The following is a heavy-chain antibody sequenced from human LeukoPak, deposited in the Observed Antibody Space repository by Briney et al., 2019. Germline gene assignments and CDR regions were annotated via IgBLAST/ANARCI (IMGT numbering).Heavy chain of an antibody. D-gene: IGHD4-17*01. Sequence: SETLSLTCTVSGVSVSSGSYYWSWIRQPPGKGLEWIGYIYYSGSTNYNPSLKSRVTISVDTSKNQFSLKLSSVTAADTAVYYCARENDYGDYGDNFDYWGQGTLVTVSS. J-gene: IGHJ4*02. V-gene: IGHV4-61*01. CDR2: IYYSGST. CDR1: GVSVSSGSYY. CDR3: ARENDYGDYGDNFDY.